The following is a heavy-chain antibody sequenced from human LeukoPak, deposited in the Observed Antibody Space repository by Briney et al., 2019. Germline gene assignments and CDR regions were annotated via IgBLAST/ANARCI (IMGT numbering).Heavy chain of an antibody. V-gene: IGHV4-34*01. D-gene: IGHD2-2*01. CDR2: INHSGST. CDR3: AGDCSSTSCYRPVFYYYYYMDV. Sequence: NPSETLSLTCAVHGGSYSGYYWSWIRQPPGKGLEWIGEINHSGSTNYNPSLKSRVTISVDTSKNQFSLKLSSVTAADTAVYYCAGDCSSTSCYRPVFYYYYYMDVWGKGTTVTVSS. J-gene: IGHJ6*03. CDR1: GGSYSGYY.